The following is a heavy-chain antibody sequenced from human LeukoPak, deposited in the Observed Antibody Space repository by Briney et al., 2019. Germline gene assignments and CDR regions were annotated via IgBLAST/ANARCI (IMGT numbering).Heavy chain of an antibody. CDR3: ARASPGASETYYYYGMDV. D-gene: IGHD2-2*01. CDR2: INHSGST. V-gene: IGHV4-34*01. J-gene: IGHJ6*02. CDR1: GGSFSGYY. Sequence: KPSETLSLTCAVYGGSFSGYYWSWIRQPPGKGLEWIGEINHSGSTNYNPSLKSRVTISVDTSKNQFSLKLSSVTAADTAVYYCARASPGASETYYYYGMDVWGQGTTVTVPS.